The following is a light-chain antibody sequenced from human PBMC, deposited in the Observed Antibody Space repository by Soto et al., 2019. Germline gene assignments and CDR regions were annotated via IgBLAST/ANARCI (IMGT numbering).Light chain of an antibody. CDR3: QQYGSSPSIT. V-gene: IGKV3-20*01. Sequence: EIVLTQSPATLSLSPGERATLSCRASQSISTDLAWYQQKPGQAPRLLIYDASNRAPGIPARFGGSGSGTDFTLAISRLEPEDFAVYYCQQYGSSPSITFGQGTRLENK. J-gene: IGKJ5*01. CDR1: QSISTD. CDR2: DAS.